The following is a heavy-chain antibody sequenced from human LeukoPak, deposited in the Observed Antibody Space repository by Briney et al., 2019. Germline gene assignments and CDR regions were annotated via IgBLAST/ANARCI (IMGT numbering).Heavy chain of an antibody. J-gene: IGHJ4*02. CDR1: GFTFNTYN. Sequence: GGSLRLSCAASGFTFNTYNMNWVRQAPGKGLEWVSSITGNSNYIYYADSVKGRFTVSRDDAKNSLYLQMNSLTAEDTAVYFCAREADYGDLHYFDYWGQGTLVTVSS. V-gene: IGHV3-21*01. CDR3: AREADYGDLHYFDY. CDR2: ITGNSNYI. D-gene: IGHD4-17*01.